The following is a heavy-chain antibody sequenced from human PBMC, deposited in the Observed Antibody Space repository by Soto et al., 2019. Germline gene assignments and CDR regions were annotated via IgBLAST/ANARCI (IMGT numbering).Heavy chain of an antibody. Sequence: GGSLRLSCAASGFTFSSYWMSWVRQAPGKGLEWVANIKQDGSEKYYVDSVKGRFTISRDNAKNSLYLQMNSLRAEDTAVYYCASYSYDTYYYYGMVIWGQGTTVTVSS. CDR3: ASYSYDTYYYYGMVI. CDR2: IKQDGSEK. D-gene: IGHD5-18*01. V-gene: IGHV3-7*01. J-gene: IGHJ6*01. CDR1: GFTFSSYW.